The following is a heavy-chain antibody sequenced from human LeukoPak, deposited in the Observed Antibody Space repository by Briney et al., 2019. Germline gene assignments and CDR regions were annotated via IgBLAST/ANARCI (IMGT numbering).Heavy chain of an antibody. D-gene: IGHD2-21*02. CDR3: TRGGDHEGDVFDV. CDR2: IYRGGTT. V-gene: IGHV3-53*01. Sequence: GGSLRLSCEASGVTVSSSSMSWVRQAPGKGLEWVAVIYRGGTTSYVASVRGRFTISRDNSKNTLYFEMRSLRAEDTAVYYCTRGGDHEGDVFDVWGQGTMVTVSS. J-gene: IGHJ3*01. CDR1: GVTVSSSS.